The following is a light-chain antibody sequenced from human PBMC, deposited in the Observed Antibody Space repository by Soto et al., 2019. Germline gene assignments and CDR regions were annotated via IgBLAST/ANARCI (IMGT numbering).Light chain of an antibody. Sequence: QSALTQPPSASGSPGQSVTISCTGTSSDVGGYNYVSWYQQHPGKAPKLMIYEVTKRPSGVPDRFSGSKSGNTASLTVSGLQAEDEAAYYSSSYAGSNNFAVFGSGTKLTVL. CDR1: SSDVGGYNY. V-gene: IGLV2-8*01. CDR3: SSYAGSNNFAV. CDR2: EVT. J-gene: IGLJ1*01.